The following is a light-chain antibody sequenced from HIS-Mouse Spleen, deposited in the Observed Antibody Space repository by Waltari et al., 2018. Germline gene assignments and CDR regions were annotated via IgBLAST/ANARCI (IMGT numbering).Light chain of an antibody. J-gene: IGKJ1*01. CDR3: QQYYSTPPT. Sequence: DIVMTQSPDSLAVSLGERATINCKSSQSVLYSSNNKNYLAWYQQKPGQPPKLLISWASTREAGVHDRFSGSGAGTDFTLTISSLQAEDVAVYYCQQYYSTPPTFGQGTKVEIK. CDR1: QSVLYSSNNKNY. V-gene: IGKV4-1*01. CDR2: WAS.